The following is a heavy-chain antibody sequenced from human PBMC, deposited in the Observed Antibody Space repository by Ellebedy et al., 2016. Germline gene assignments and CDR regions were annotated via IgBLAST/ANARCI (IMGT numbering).Heavy chain of an antibody. CDR2: MSSSSRTI. CDR3: ARETFYGSGSPRADL. D-gene: IGHD3-10*01. J-gene: IGHJ5*02. CDR1: GFTFSDHS. V-gene: IGHV3-48*01. Sequence: GESLKISXEVSGFTFSDHSMEWVRQAPGKGLEWVSYMSSSSRTIKYAGSVEGRFTISRDNGKNSLFLEMKRLRVEDTAVYYCARETFYGSGSPRADLWGQGTLVTVSS.